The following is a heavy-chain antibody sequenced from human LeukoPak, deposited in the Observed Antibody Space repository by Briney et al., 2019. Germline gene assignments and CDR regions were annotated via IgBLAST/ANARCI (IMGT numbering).Heavy chain of an antibody. CDR2: IRYDGSNK. D-gene: IGHD2-2*01. Sequence: GGSLRLSCAASGFTFSSYGMHWVRQAPGKGLEWVAFIRYDGSNKYYADSVKGRFTISRDNSKNTLYLQMNSLRAEDTAVYYCASIVVVPAAMVPPDYWGQGTLVTVSS. CDR3: ASIVVVPAAMVPPDY. J-gene: IGHJ4*02. CDR1: GFTFSSYG. V-gene: IGHV3-30*02.